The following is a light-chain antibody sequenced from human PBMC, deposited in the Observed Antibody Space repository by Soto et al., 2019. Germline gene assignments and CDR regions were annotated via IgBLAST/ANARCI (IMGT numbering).Light chain of an antibody. J-gene: IGKJ1*01. Sequence: EVVMTQSPATLSVSPGERATLSCRASQSVSSNLAWYQQNPGQAPRLLIYGASTRATGIPARFSGSGSGTEFTLTISRLQSEDFAVYYCQKYNNWPRGTFGQGTKVDIK. CDR1: QSVSSN. CDR2: GAS. CDR3: QKYNNWPRGT. V-gene: IGKV3-15*01.